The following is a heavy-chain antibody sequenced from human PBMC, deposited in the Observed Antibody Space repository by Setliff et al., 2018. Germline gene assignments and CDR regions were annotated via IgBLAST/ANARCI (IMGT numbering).Heavy chain of an antibody. Sequence: ASVKVSCKASGYTFTSYAMNWVRQAPGQGLEWMGRINPNSGGTNYAQKFQGRVTMTRDTSISTAYMELSRLRSDDTAVYYCARGPFLEWLLYYDYWGQGTLVTVSS. V-gene: IGHV1-2*06. D-gene: IGHD3-3*01. CDR3: ARGPFLEWLLYYDY. J-gene: IGHJ4*02. CDR2: INPNSGGT. CDR1: GYTFTSYA.